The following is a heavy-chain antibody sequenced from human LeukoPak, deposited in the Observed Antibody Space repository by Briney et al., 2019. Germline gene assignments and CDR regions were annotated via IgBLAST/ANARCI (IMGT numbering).Heavy chain of an antibody. CDR1: GFTFSAYW. CDR3: ARAVTSTEGY. CDR2: IKEDGSKK. V-gene: IGHV3-7*03. J-gene: IGHJ4*02. Sequence: GGSLRLSCAASGFTFSAYWMTWVRQAPGKGLEWVASIKEDGSKKYYMDSVKGRFTISRDNAQKSLYLEMNSLRVEDTAVHYCARAVTSTEGYWGQGTLVTVSS.